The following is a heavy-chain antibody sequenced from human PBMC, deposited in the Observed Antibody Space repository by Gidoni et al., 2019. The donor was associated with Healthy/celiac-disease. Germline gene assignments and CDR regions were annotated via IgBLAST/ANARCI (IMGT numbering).Heavy chain of an antibody. CDR3: AKDYYDSSGYYSDDAFDI. Sequence: QVQLVESGGGVVQPGGSLRLSCAASGFTFSSYGMHWVRQAPGKGLEWVAFIRYDGSNKYYADSVKGRFTISRDNSKNTLYLQMNSLRAEDTAVYYCAKDYYDSSGYYSDDAFDIWGQGTMVTVSS. CDR1: GFTFSSYG. J-gene: IGHJ3*02. V-gene: IGHV3-30*02. CDR2: IRYDGSNK. D-gene: IGHD3-22*01.